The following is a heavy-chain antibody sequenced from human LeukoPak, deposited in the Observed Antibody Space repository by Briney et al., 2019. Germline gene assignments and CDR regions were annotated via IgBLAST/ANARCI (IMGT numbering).Heavy chain of an antibody. D-gene: IGHD5-18*01. V-gene: IGHV3-48*03. Sequence: PGGSLRLSCAASGFTFSSYEMNWVRQAPGKGLEWVSYISSSGSTIYYADSVKGRFTISRDNAKNSLYLQMNSLRAEDTAVYYCALVDTAMVYDYWGQGTLVTVSS. CDR3: ALVDTAMVYDY. CDR1: GFTFSSYE. J-gene: IGHJ4*02. CDR2: ISSSGSTI.